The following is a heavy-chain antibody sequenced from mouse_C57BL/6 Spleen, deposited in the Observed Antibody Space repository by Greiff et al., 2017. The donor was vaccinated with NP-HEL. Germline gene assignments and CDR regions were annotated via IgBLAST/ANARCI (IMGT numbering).Heavy chain of an antibody. V-gene: IGHV1-50*01. CDR1: GYTFTSYW. D-gene: IGHD3-1*01. J-gene: IGHJ2*01. Sequence: VQLQQSGAELVKPGASVKLSCKASGYTFTSYWMQWVKQRPGQGLEWIGEIDPSDSYTNYNQKFKGKATLTVDTSSSTAYMQLSSLTSEDSAVYYGARRATWDYWGQGTTLTVSS. CDR2: IDPSDSYT. CDR3: ARRATWDY.